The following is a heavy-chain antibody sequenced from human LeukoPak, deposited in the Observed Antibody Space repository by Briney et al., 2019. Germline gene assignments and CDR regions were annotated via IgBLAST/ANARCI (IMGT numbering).Heavy chain of an antibody. J-gene: IGHJ3*02. CDR2: IFTSGST. Sequence: SETLSLTCTVSGGSISSGSYYWSWIRQPAGKGLEWIGRIFTSGSTNYNPSLKSRVTMSVDTSKNQFSLKLSSVTAADTAVYYCARDLIVGATVRVDAFDIWGQGTMVTVSS. CDR1: GGSISSGSYY. CDR3: ARDLIVGATVRVDAFDI. D-gene: IGHD1-26*01. V-gene: IGHV4-61*02.